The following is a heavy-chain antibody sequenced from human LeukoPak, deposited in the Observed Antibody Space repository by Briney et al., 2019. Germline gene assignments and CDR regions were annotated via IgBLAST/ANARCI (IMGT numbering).Heavy chain of an antibody. CDR2: VDPSGGRT. CDR3: ARDSSPFDY. Sequence: ASVKVSCKASGYTFTSYYIHWVRQAPGQGLEWMGTVDPSGGRTTYAREFQGRVTLTRDTSTSTVYMELSSLRSEDTAIYYCARDSSPFDYWGQGTLVTVSS. J-gene: IGHJ4*02. D-gene: IGHD6-6*01. V-gene: IGHV1-46*01. CDR1: GYTFTSYY.